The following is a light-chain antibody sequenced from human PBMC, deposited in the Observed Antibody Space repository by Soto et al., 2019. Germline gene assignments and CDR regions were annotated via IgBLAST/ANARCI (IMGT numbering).Light chain of an antibody. CDR3: QQYDNLPIFT. J-gene: IGKJ3*01. V-gene: IGKV1-33*01. CDR2: DAS. CDR1: QDISYF. Sequence: DIQMTQSPSSLSASVGDRVTITCQASQDISYFLNWYQQKPGTAPKLLIYDASNLETGVPSRVNGSGSCTDFPFTISSLQPEDIATYYCQQYDNLPIFTFGPGTKVDIK.